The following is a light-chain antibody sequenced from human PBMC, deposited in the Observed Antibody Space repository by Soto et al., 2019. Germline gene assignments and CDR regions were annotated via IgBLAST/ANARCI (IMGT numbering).Light chain of an antibody. J-gene: IGLJ2*01. Sequence: QSVLTQPPSASRSPGQSVTISCTGTSSDVGGYKFVSWYQQHPGKAPKLIIYEVNRRPSGVPDRFSGFKSGNTASLTVSGLLDEDEADYYCSSFGGSNDVLFGGGTKVTVL. V-gene: IGLV2-8*02. CDR1: SSDVGGYKF. CDR2: EVN. CDR3: SSFGGSNDVL.